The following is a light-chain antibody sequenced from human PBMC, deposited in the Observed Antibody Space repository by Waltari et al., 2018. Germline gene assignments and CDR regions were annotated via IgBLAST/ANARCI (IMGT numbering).Light chain of an antibody. CDR3: QSYDSSLSGVV. CDR1: SSNIGAPYD. J-gene: IGLJ2*01. Sequence: QSVLTQPPSVSGAPGQRVTISCTGSSSNIGAPYDVHWYWHLPGTAPRLLIYGNNHRPSGVPDRFSGSKSGTSASLAITGLQAEDEADYYCQSYDSSLSGVVFGGGTKLTVL. V-gene: IGLV1-40*01. CDR2: GNN.